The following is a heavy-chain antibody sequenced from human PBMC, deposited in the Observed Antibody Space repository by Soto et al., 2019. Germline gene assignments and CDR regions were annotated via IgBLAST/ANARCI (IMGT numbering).Heavy chain of an antibody. V-gene: IGHV4-59*01. CDR2: IYYSGST. D-gene: IGHD4-17*01. CDR1: GGSISSYY. Sequence: QVQLQESVPGLVKPSETLSLTCTVSGGSISSYYWSWIRQPPGKGLEWIGYIYYSGSTNYNPSLKSRVTISVDTSKNQFSLKLSSVTAADTAVYYCARGSTVTRGRGMDVWGQGTTVTVSS. CDR3: ARGSTVTRGRGMDV. J-gene: IGHJ6*02.